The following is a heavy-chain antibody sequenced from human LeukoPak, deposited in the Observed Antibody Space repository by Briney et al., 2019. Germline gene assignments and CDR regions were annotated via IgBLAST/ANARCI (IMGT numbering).Heavy chain of an antibody. J-gene: IGHJ6*03. CDR1: GYTFTSYD. D-gene: IGHD3-10*01. CDR3: ARAYGSGSSYYYYYMDV. Sequence: ASVKVSCKASGYTFTSYDINWVRQATGQGLEWMGWMNPNSGNTGYAQKFQGRVTMTRNTSISTAYMELSSLRSEDTAVYYCARAYGSGSSYYYYYMDVWGKGTTVTISS. CDR2: MNPNSGNT. V-gene: IGHV1-8*01.